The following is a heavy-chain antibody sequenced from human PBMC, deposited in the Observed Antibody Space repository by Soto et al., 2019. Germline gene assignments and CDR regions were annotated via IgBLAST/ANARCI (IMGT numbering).Heavy chain of an antibody. V-gene: IGHV2-5*02. D-gene: IGHD1-7*01. CDR3: AHRLTLSFTWNYGRLDS. Sequence: QITLKESGPTLVKPTQTLTLTCTFSGFSLSTNGVGVGWIRQPPGKALEWLALIYWDDDKRYNPSLRSRLTITTDPSKIQVVLTMANMDPVDTATYYCAHRLTLSFTWNYGRLDSWGQGPLVTVSS. J-gene: IGHJ4*02. CDR2: IYWDDDK. CDR1: GFSLSTNGVG.